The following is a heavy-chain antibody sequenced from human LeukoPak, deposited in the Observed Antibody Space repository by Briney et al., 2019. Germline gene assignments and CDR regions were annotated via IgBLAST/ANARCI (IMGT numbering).Heavy chain of an antibody. D-gene: IGHD1-26*01. CDR2: IDGSDGAS. V-gene: IGHV3-23*01. CDR3: ARVDSGNYDY. CDR1: GFRFSRYV. Sequence: GGSLRLSCAASGFRFSRYVMSWVRHAPGKGLEYVSSIDGSDGASYYAHSVKGRFTSSRENSKKTVFVQMNSLRVEDTAVYYCARVDSGNYDYWGQGTLLTVS. J-gene: IGHJ4*02.